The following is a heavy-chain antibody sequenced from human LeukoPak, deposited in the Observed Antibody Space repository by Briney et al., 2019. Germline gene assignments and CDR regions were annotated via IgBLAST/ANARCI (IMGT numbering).Heavy chain of an antibody. V-gene: IGHV1-2*02. CDR1: RDTFTGYY. J-gene: IGHJ4*02. D-gene: IGHD3-22*01. Sequence: ASLKLSSTASRDTFTGYYIHCVPEAPGQGRECLRGFGPKTGGTNYTQKIQGRVTMTRDTSISTAYMDLSRLTSDETAVYFCARGYRDSSGVCLDSWGQGTLVTVSS. CDR2: FGPKTGGT. CDR3: ARGYRDSSGVCLDS.